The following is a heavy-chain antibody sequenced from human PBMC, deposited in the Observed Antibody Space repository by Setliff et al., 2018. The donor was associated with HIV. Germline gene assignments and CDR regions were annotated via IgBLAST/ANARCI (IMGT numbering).Heavy chain of an antibody. CDR3: KADSSGYP. Sequence: GSLRLSCAASGFTFSGSTIHWVRQASGKGLEWVGRIGSKANSYATAYAASVKGRFTTSREDSKSTAYLQMNSLKTEDTAVYYCKADSSGYPWGQGTLVTVSS. CDR2: IGSKANSYAT. D-gene: IGHD3-22*01. J-gene: IGHJ5*02. V-gene: IGHV3-73*01. CDR1: GFTFSGST.